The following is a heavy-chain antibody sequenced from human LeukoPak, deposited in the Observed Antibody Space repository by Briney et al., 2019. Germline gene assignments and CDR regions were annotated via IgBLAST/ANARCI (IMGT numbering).Heavy chain of an antibody. CDR3: AKDLIPAAVDAFDI. D-gene: IGHD2-2*01. CDR2: IRYDGSNK. J-gene: IGHJ3*02. CDR1: GFTFSSYG. Sequence: GGSLRLSCAASGFTFSSYGMHWVRQAPGKGLEWVAFIRYDGSNKYYADSVKGRFTISRDNSKNTLYLQMNSLRAEDAAVYYCAKDLIPAAVDAFDIWGQGTMVTVPS. V-gene: IGHV3-30*02.